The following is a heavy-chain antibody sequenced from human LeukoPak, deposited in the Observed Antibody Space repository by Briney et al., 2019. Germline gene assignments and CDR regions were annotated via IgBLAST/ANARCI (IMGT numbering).Heavy chain of an antibody. CDR3: VRLYDFDSSGYYSGDY. CDR1: GYSFSNYW. Sequence: GESLQISCKTSGYSFSNYWIGWVRQMPGKGLEWMGIIFPGDSYTKYSPSFQGQVTISVDKSISTAYLQWSSLKASDTAMCYCVRLYDFDSSGYYSGDYWGQGTLVTVSS. V-gene: IGHV5-51*01. J-gene: IGHJ4*02. CDR2: IFPGDSYT. D-gene: IGHD3-22*01.